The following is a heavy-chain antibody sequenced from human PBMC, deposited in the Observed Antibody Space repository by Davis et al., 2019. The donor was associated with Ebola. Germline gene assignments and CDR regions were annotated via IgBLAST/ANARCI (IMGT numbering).Heavy chain of an antibody. CDR1: GFTFASYA. Sequence: GGSLRLSCAASGFTFASYAMSWVRQAPGKGLEWVSWISSSGTSIHHADSMRGRFTISRDNAKNSLYLQMNSLRAEDTAVYYCVREQTGDYFDYWGQGALVTVSS. CDR2: ISSSGTSI. D-gene: IGHD1-1*01. J-gene: IGHJ4*02. CDR3: VREQTGDYFDY. V-gene: IGHV3-48*03.